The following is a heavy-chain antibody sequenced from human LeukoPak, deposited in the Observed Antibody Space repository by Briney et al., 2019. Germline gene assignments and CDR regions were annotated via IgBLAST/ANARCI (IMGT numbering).Heavy chain of an antibody. J-gene: IGHJ4*02. CDR2: IYHSGST. CDR1: GYSISSGYY. CDR3: ARDRGPGVGATGYYFHY. D-gene: IGHD1-26*01. Sequence: SETLSLTCTVSGYSISSGYYWGWIRQPPGKGLEWIGSIYHSGSTYYNPSLKTRVTISVDTPKNQFSLKLSSVTAADTAVYYCARDRGPGVGATGYYFHYWGQGTLVTVSS. V-gene: IGHV4-38-2*02.